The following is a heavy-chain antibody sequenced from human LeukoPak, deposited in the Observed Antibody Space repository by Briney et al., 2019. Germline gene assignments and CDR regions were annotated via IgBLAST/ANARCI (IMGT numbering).Heavy chain of an antibody. J-gene: IGHJ6*04. CDR2: ISYDGSNK. D-gene: IGHD3-10*01. Sequence: GRSLRLSCAASGFIFSSYAMHWVRQAPGKGLEWVAVISYDGSNKYYADSVKGRFTISRDNSKNTLYLQMNSLRAEDKAVYYCARDVLWFGEPSCMDVWGKGTTVTVSS. CDR3: ARDVLWFGEPSCMDV. V-gene: IGHV3-30*04. CDR1: GFIFSSYA.